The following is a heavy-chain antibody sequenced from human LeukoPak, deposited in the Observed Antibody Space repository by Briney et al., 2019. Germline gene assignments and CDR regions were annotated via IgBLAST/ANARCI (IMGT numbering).Heavy chain of an antibody. V-gene: IGHV4-38-2*02. J-gene: IGHJ4*02. CDR3: ARVSMAYLDY. Sequence: SETLSLTCTVSGYSISSGYFWGWIRQPPGKGLECTGTIYHSGTTYYNPSLKSRVTISVDTSKNQFSLKVSSVTAADTAVYYCARVSMAYLDYWGQGTLVTVSS. CDR1: GYSISSGYF. D-gene: IGHD2/OR15-2a*01. CDR2: IYHSGTT.